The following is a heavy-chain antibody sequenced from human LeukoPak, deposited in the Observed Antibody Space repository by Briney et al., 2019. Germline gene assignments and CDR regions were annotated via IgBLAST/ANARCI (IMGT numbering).Heavy chain of an antibody. D-gene: IGHD5-18*01. J-gene: IGHJ6*02. CDR3: ARDGGIQLWDPYGMDV. Sequence: PGGSLRLSCAASGFTFSSYEMNWVRQAPGKGLEWVSYISSSGSTIYYADSVKGRFTISRDNAKNSLYLQMNSLRAEDTAVYYCARDGGIQLWDPYGMDVWGQGTAVTVSS. CDR1: GFTFSSYE. CDR2: ISSSGSTI. V-gene: IGHV3-48*03.